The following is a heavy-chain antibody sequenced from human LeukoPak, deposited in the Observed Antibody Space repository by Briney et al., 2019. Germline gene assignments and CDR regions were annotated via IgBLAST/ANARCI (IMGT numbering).Heavy chain of an antibody. Sequence: SETLSLTCTVSGGSISSSSYYWGWIRQPPGKGLEWIGSIYYSGSTYYNPSLKSRVTISVDTSKNQFSLKLSSVTAADTAVYYCAGHPEGDSNYYYYMDVWGKGTTVTVSS. CDR2: IYYSGST. J-gene: IGHJ6*03. D-gene: IGHD3-16*01. CDR1: GGSISSSSYY. CDR3: AGHPEGDSNYYYYMDV. V-gene: IGHV4-39*01.